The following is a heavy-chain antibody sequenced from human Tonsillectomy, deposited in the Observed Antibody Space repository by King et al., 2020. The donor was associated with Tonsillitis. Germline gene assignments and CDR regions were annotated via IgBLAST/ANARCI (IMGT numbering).Heavy chain of an antibody. CDR1: GFTFSSYW. Sequence: VQLVESGGGLVQPGGSLRLSCAASGFTFSSYWMHRVRQAPGKGLVWVSRINSDGSSTSYADSVKGRFTISRDNAKNTLYLQRNSLRAEDTAVHYCAREGYFEEFDYWGQGTLVTVSS. CDR3: AREGYFEEFDY. J-gene: IGHJ4*02. D-gene: IGHD3-9*01. V-gene: IGHV3-74*01. CDR2: INSDGSST.